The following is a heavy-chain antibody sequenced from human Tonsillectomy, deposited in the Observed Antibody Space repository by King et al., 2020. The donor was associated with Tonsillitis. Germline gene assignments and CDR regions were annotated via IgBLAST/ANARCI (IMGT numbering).Heavy chain of an antibody. D-gene: IGHD6-19*01. Sequence: VQLQQWGARLLKPSETLSLTCVVYGGSFSGYYWSWIRQSPGKGLEWIGEVNHRGSTNYNPSLKSRVNISADTSKNQFSLKLSSVIAADTAVYYCARGDDSSGWYSYFDYWGQGTLVTVSS. CDR3: ARGDDSSGWYSYFDY. V-gene: IGHV4-34*01. J-gene: IGHJ4*02. CDR2: VNHRGST. CDR1: GGSFSGYY.